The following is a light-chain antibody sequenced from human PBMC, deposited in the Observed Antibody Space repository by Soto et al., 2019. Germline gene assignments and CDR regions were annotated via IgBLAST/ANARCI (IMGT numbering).Light chain of an antibody. V-gene: IGKV2-28*01. CDR3: MQALQTLWK. J-gene: IGKJ1*01. Sequence: DIVMTQSPLSLPVTPGEPASISCRSSQSLLHSNGYNYLDWYLQKPGQSPQLLIYLGSNRASGVPDRFSGSGSGTDFTLKISRVEAEDVGVYYCMQALQTLWKFGKGTKVDI. CDR2: LGS. CDR1: QSLLHSNGYNY.